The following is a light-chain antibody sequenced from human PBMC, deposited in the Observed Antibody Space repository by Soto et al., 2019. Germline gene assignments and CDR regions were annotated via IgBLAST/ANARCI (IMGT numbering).Light chain of an antibody. V-gene: IGKV1-39*01. CDR1: QTINTY. CDR2: GSS. J-gene: IGKJ2*02. CDR3: QQSYNAPRT. Sequence: DIPMTQSPSSLAASVGDRVSFTCRASQTINTYLSWYQQKPGKAPKLLIYGSSNLQSGVPSRFSGSGSGTEFTLTISSLQPGDFATYYCQQSYNAPRTFGQGTTLEVK.